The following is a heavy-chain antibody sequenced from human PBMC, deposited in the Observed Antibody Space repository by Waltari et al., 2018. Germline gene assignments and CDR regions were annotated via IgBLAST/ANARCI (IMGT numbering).Heavy chain of an antibody. Sequence: VQLVESGGGLVKPGGSLSLSCEASGLSFNSYGLHWVRQAPGKGLEWISSISTSSSYIFYVDSVKGRFTISRDNAKNSLYLQMNSLRAEDTAMYYCVRGRIGTTQSGDWFDPWGQGTLVTVSS. J-gene: IGHJ5*02. CDR3: VRGRIGTTQSGDWFDP. CDR2: ISTSSSYI. CDR1: GLSFNSYG. V-gene: IGHV3-21*02. D-gene: IGHD1-7*01.